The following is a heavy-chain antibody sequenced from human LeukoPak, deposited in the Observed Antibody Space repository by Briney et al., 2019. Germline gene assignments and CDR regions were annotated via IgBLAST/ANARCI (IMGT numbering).Heavy chain of an antibody. D-gene: IGHD6-6*01. Sequence: GASVKVSCKASGGTFSSYAISWVRQAPGQGLEWMGGIIPIFGTANYAQKFQGRVTTTADKSTSTAYMELSSLRSEDTAVYYCARVRAARVYYYYYMDVWGKGTTVTVSS. CDR3: ARVRAARVYYYYYMDV. CDR2: IIPIFGTA. V-gene: IGHV1-69*06. J-gene: IGHJ6*03. CDR1: GGTFSSYA.